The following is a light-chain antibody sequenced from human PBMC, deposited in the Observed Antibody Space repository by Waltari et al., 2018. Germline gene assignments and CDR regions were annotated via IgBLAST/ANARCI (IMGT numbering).Light chain of an antibody. CDR3: HQIASLPRT. CDR1: QSIGSR. J-gene: IGKJ1*01. V-gene: IGKV6D-21*02. Sequence: EIVLTQSPDFQSVTPEEKVTITCRASQSIGSRLPWYQQNPNQSPKLLIKYASQSISGVPSRFSGSGSGTDFTLTINSLEAEDAAVYYCHQIASLPRTFGPGTKVEIK. CDR2: YAS.